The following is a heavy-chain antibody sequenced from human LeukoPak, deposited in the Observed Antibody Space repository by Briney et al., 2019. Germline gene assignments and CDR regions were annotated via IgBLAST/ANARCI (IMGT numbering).Heavy chain of an antibody. Sequence: GGSLRLSCAASGFTFDDYGMSWVRQAPGKGLEWVSGINWNGGSTGYADSVKGRFTISRDNAKNSLYLQMNSLRAEDTAVYYCARGMATIDGYYYYMDVWGKGTTVTVSS. CDR2: INWNGGST. V-gene: IGHV3-20*04. CDR3: ARGMATIDGYYYYMDV. D-gene: IGHD5-24*01. CDR1: GFTFDDYG. J-gene: IGHJ6*03.